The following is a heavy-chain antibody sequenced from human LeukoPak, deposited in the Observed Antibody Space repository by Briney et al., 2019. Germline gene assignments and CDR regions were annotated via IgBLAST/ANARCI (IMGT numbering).Heavy chain of an antibody. D-gene: IGHD3-16*01. V-gene: IGHV3-48*04. CDR3: ARDRDYRVNWFDP. CDR2: ISSSSSTI. Sequence: TGGSLRLSCAASGFTFSSYSMNWVRQAPGKGLEWVSYISSSSSTIYYADSVKGRFTISRDNAKNSLYLQMNSLRAEDTAVYYCARDRDYRVNWFDPWGQGTLVTVSS. CDR1: GFTFSSYS. J-gene: IGHJ5*02.